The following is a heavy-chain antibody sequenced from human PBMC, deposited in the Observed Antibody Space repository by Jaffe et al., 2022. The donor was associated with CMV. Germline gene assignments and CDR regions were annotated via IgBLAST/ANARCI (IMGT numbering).Heavy chain of an antibody. V-gene: IGHV3-21*01. D-gene: IGHD2-8*01. CDR3: ARVVLHYYGMDV. CDR1: GFTFSSYS. Sequence: EVQLVESGGGLVKPGGSLRLSCAASGFTFSSYSMNWVRQAPGKGLEWVSSISSSSSYIYYADSVKGRFTISRDNAKNSLYLQMNSLRAEDTAVYYCARVVLHYYGMDVWGQGTTVTVSS. CDR2: ISSSSSYI. J-gene: IGHJ6*02.